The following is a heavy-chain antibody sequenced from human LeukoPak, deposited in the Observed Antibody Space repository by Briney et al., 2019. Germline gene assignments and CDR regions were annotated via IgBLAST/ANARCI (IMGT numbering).Heavy chain of an antibody. CDR2: IYYSGST. D-gene: IGHD2-15*01. J-gene: IGHJ5*02. CDR3: ARDHCSGGSCYSPGWFDP. Sequence: SQTLSLTCTVSGGSISSGGYYWSWIRQHPGKGLEWIGYIYYSGSTYYNPSLKSRVTISVDTSKNQFSLKLSSVTAADTAVYYCARDHCSGGSCYSPGWFDPWGQGTLVTVSS. V-gene: IGHV4-31*03. CDR1: GGSISSGGYY.